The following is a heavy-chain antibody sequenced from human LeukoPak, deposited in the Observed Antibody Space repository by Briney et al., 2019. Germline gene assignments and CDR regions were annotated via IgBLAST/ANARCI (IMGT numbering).Heavy chain of an antibody. V-gene: IGHV4-39*01. Sequence: SETLSLTCSVVGGSLTSSNQYWGWIRQPPGKGLEWIGSIYYSGSTYYNPSLKSRVTISVDTSKNQFSLKLSSVTAADTAVYYCARAVAGTIKYYFDYWGQGTLVTVSS. CDR3: ARAVAGTIKYYFDY. CDR2: IYYSGST. D-gene: IGHD6-19*01. CDR1: GGSLTSSNQY. J-gene: IGHJ4*02.